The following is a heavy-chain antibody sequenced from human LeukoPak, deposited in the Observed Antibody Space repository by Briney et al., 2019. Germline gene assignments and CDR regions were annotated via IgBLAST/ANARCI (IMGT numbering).Heavy chain of an antibody. CDR2: IGRSAITI. V-gene: IGHV3-48*03. D-gene: IGHD2-21*02. J-gene: IGHJ4*02. CDR1: GFTFSSYE. CDR3: ARSGAYYYFDY. Sequence: GGSLRLSCVASGFTFSSYEMNWVRQAPGKGLEWVSYIGRSAITIYYADSVKGRFTISRDDAKNSLYLQVNSLRAEDTAVYYCARSGAYYYFDYWGQGTLVTVSS.